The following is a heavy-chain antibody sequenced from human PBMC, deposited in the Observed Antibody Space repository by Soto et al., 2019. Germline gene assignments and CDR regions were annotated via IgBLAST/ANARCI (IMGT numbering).Heavy chain of an antibody. J-gene: IGHJ4*02. Sequence: QVQLVQSGAEVKKPGSSVKVSCKASGGTFSSYTISWVRQAPGQGLEWMGRIIPSLGIANYAQKVQCRVTITADKSSSTAYMELSSLRSEDTAVYYCARGNGIVVVKSLDYWGQGTMVTVSS. D-gene: IGHD3-22*01. CDR1: GGTFSSYT. CDR2: IIPSLGIA. V-gene: IGHV1-69*02. CDR3: ARGNGIVVVKSLDY.